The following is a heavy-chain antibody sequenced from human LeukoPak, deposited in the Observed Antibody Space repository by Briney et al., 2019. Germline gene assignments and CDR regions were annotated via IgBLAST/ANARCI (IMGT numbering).Heavy chain of an antibody. D-gene: IGHD3-16*01. CDR2: IKQDGSEK. Sequence: GGSLRLSCAASGFTFSSYWMSWVRQAPGKGREWVANIKQDGSEKYYVDSVKGRFTISRDNAKNSLYLQMNSLRAGDTAVYYCARVTAMITLFDYWGQGTLVTVSS. CDR3: ARVTAMITLFDY. CDR1: GFTFSSYW. J-gene: IGHJ4*02. V-gene: IGHV3-7*01.